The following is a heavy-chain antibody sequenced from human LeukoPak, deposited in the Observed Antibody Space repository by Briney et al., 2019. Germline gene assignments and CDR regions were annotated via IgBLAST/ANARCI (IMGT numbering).Heavy chain of an antibody. D-gene: IGHD3-22*01. V-gene: IGHV3-30*03. J-gene: IGHJ4*02. CDR2: ISYDGSNK. CDR3: AIERIVGVN. Sequence: GGSLRLSCAASGFTFSSYGMHWVRQAPGKGLEWVAVISYDGSNKYYADSVKGRFTISRDNSKNTLYLQMNSLRAEDTAVYYCAIERIVGVNWGQGTVVTVSS. CDR1: GFTFSSYG.